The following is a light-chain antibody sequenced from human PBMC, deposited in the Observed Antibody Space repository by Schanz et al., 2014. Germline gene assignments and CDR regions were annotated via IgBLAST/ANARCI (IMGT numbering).Light chain of an antibody. J-gene: IGKJ1*01. CDR3: QQYSSYWA. CDR2: GAS. V-gene: IGKV3-15*01. Sequence: EVVMTQSPATLSVSPGERATLSCRASQSVSSNLAWYQQKPGQAPRLLIYGASTRATAIPARFSGSGSGTDFTLTINSLQPDDFATYYCQQYSSYWAFGQGTKVEIK. CDR1: QSVSSN.